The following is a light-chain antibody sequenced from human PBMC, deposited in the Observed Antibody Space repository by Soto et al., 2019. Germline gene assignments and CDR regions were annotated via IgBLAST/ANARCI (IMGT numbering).Light chain of an antibody. CDR2: AAS. CDR1: QGISSY. CDR3: QQLNSYPIT. J-gene: IGKJ5*01. V-gene: IGKV1-9*01. Sequence: DIQLTQSPSFLSASVGDRVTITCRASQGISSYLAWYQHKPGKAPKLLIYAASTLQSGVPSRFSGSGSGTEFTLTSSSLQPEDFATYYCQQLNSYPITFGQGTRLEIK.